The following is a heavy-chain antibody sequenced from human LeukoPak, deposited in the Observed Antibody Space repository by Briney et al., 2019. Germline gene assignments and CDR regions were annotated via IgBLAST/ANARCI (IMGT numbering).Heavy chain of an antibody. CDR2: INHSGST. Sequence: SETLSLTCAVYGGSCSGYYWSWIRQPPGKGLEWIGEINHSGSTNYNPSLKSRVTISVDTSKNQFSLKLSSVTAADTAVYYCARSRYYDPSAFDIWGQGTMVTVSS. V-gene: IGHV4-34*01. CDR3: ARSRYYDPSAFDI. CDR1: GGSCSGYY. J-gene: IGHJ3*02. D-gene: IGHD3-22*01.